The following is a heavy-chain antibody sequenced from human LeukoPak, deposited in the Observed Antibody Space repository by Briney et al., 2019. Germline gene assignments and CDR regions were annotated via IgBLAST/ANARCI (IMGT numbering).Heavy chain of an antibody. CDR1: GNSIRGGSYY. CDR3: ASRYYYDSSGYFLY. V-gene: IGHV4-39*01. CDR2: IYYSGST. J-gene: IGHJ4*02. D-gene: IGHD3-22*01. Sequence: SETLSLTCTVSGNSIRGGSYYWGWIRQPPGKGLEWIGYIYYSGSTYYSSSLKSRVTISVDTSKNQFSLKLNSVTAADTAVYYCASRYYYDSSGYFLYWGQGTLVTVSS.